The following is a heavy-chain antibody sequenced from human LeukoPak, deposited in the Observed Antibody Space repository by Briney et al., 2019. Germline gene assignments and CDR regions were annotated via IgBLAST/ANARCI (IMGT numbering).Heavy chain of an antibody. Sequence: AETLSLTCAVYGGSFSGYYWSWIRQLPGKGLEWIGEINHSGSTNYNPSLKSRVTISVDTSKNQFSLKLSSVTAADTAVYYCARGPGILLMWGQGTLVTVSS. D-gene: IGHD2-8*01. CDR1: GGSFSGYY. J-gene: IGHJ4*02. CDR2: INHSGST. V-gene: IGHV4-34*01. CDR3: ARGPGILLM.